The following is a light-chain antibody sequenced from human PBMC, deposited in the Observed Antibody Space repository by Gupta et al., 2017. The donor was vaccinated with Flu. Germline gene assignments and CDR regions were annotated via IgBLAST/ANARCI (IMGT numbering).Light chain of an antibody. CDR1: RNIESNY. CDR2: GAS. J-gene: IGKJ3*01. CDR3: QQYGRSPFT. Sequence: GMLSLSPGESATFSCRASRNIESNYLAWYQQKPGQAPRLLIYGASTRATGIPDKFTGSGSGTDFTFSISRLEPEDSAVYFCQQYGRSPFTFGPGTKVEIK. V-gene: IGKV3-20*01.